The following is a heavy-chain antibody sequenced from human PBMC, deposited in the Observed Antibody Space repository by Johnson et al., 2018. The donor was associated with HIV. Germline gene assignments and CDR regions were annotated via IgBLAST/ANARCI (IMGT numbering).Heavy chain of an antibody. CDR1: GFPFSSYA. V-gene: IGHV3-64*01. CDR3: AKERHLVRAFDI. CDR2: ISSNGGST. J-gene: IGHJ3*02. D-gene: IGHD6-6*01. Sequence: VQLVESGGGLVQPGGSLRLSCAASGFPFSSYAMHWVRQAPGKGLEYVSAISSNGGSTYYANSVKGRFTISRDNSKDMLYLQMNSLRAEDTAVYYCAKERHLVRAFDIWGQGTMVTVSS.